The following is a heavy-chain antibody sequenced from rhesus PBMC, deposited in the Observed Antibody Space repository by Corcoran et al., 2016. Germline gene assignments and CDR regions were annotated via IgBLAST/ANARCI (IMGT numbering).Heavy chain of an antibody. Sequence: QVQLQESGPGVVKPSETLSPTRAVSGGSISDSSRVSWIRQPPGKGLAWIGYIYGSSTSTNYNPSLKSRVTISKDTSKNQFSLKLSSVTAADTAVYYCARPCGLLYFDDWGQGVLVTVSS. CDR3: ARPCGLLYFDD. J-gene: IGHJ4*01. V-gene: IGHV4S10*01. D-gene: IGHD1-44*01. CDR1: GGSISDSSR. CDR2: IYGSSTST.